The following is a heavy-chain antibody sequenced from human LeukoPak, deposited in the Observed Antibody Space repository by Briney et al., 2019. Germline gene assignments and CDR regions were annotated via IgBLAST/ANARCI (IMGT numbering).Heavy chain of an antibody. CDR3: AKVIRGGYGMDV. CDR2: ISDSSSLT. Sequence: GGSLRLSCAASGFTFSSFGMNWVRQAPGKGLEWVSYISDSSSLTYYADSVKGRFTISRDNAKNSLSLQLNSLRDEDTAVYFCAKVIRGGYGMDVWGQGITVTVSS. J-gene: IGHJ6*02. CDR1: GFTFSSFG. D-gene: IGHD3-10*01. V-gene: IGHV3-48*02.